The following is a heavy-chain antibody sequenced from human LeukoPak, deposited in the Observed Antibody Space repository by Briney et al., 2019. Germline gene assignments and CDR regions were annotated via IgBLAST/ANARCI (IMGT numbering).Heavy chain of an antibody. J-gene: IGHJ4*02. D-gene: IGHD3-10*01. CDR1: GYTFTSYA. CDR2: NNAGNGNT. V-gene: IGHV1-3*01. Sequence: ASVKVSCKASGYTFTSYAMHWVRQAPGQRLEWKGWNNAGNGNTKYSQKFQDRVTITRDTSASTAYMELSSLRSEDTAVYYCARLMVRGVIIQGFDYWGQGTLVTVSS. CDR3: ARLMVRGVIIQGFDY.